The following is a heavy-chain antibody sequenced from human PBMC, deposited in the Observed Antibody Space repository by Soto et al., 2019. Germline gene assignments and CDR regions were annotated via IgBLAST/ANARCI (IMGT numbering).Heavy chain of an antibody. J-gene: IGHJ6*03. CDR1: GYTFTSYG. V-gene: IGHV1-18*01. CDR3: ARGGYCSGGSCPTKIMDV. D-gene: IGHD2-15*01. Sequence: QVQLVQSGADVKKPGASVKVSCKASGYTFTSYGISWVRQAPGQGLEWMGWISAYNGNTNYAQKLQGRVTMTTDTSTSKAYMELSSLRSDDTAVYYCARGGYCSGGSCPTKIMDVWGKGTTVTVSS. CDR2: ISAYNGNT.